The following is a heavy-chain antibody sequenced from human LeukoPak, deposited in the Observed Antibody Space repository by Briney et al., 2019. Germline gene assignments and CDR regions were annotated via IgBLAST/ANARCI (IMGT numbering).Heavy chain of an antibody. CDR3: ARNYGHNSKYFDF. CDR2: IHPNSGDT. J-gene: IGHJ4*02. V-gene: IGHV1-2*06. Sequence: GASVKVSCKASGYTFTDYYIHWVRQAPGQGLEWMALIHPNSGDTYYAQKFQGRVTMTRDTSISTAYMELTSLSSDDTAVYYCARNYGHNSKYFDFWGQGTLVTVSS. CDR1: GYTFTDYY. D-gene: IGHD4-17*01.